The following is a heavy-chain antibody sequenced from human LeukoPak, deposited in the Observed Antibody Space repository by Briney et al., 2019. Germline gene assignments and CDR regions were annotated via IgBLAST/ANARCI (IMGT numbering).Heavy chain of an antibody. CDR3: AKDYSGSYLDTIDY. J-gene: IGHJ4*02. V-gene: IGHV3-74*01. CDR1: GFTFSSYW. CDR2: ISSDGSST. D-gene: IGHD1-26*01. Sequence: QPGGSLRLSCAASGFTFSSYWMHWVRQAPGKGLVWVSRISSDGSSTSYVDSVKGRFTISRDNAKSTLYLQMNSLRAEDTAVYYCAKDYSGSYLDTIDYWGQGTLVTVSS.